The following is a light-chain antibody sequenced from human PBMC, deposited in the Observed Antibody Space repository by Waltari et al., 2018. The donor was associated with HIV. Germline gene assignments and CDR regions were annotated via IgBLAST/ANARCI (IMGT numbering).Light chain of an antibody. CDR2: EDD. J-gene: IGLJ1*01. CDR1: ALPKKY. CDR3: YSTDNRGGHKRV. V-gene: IGLV3-10*01. Sequence: SYELTQPPSVSVSPGQTARIICSGDALPKKYTYWYQQKSGQAPVLVIYEDDKRPSGIPERFSGSSAWTTATLTISGAQVEDEADYYCYSTDNRGGHKRVFGNVTTVTVL.